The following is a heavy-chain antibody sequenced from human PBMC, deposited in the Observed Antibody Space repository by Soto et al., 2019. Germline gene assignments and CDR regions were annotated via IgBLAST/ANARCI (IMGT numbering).Heavy chain of an antibody. CDR1: GYTFTTFW. J-gene: IGHJ5*02. V-gene: IGHV5-10-1*01. CDR2: IDPRDSYV. Sequence: PGESLKISCTGFGYTFTTFWISWVRQMLGKGLEWMGRIDPRDSYVNYSPSFQGHVTISLDKSTSTAYLQWGSQKASDTAMYYCARLFCSTTTCHSCFDPWGQGTLVTVAS. D-gene: IGHD2-2*01. CDR3: ARLFCSTTTCHSCFDP.